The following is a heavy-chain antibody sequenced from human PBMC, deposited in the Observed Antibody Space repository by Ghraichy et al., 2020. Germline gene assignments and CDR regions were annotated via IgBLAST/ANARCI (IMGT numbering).Heavy chain of an antibody. V-gene: IGHV4-30-4*01. CDR2: IYHRGDT. CDR3: ARGEGA. J-gene: IGHJ6*02. Sequence: SETLSLTCTVSGGSISSGDYSWNWVRQPPGKGLEWIGNIYHRGDTDYNPSLKNRVTISVDTSKNLFSLKVSSVTAADTAVYYCARGEGAWGRGTTVTVSS. CDR1: GGSISSGDYS.